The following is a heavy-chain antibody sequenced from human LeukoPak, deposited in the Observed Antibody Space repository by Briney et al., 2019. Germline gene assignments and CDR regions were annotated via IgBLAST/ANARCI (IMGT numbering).Heavy chain of an antibody. CDR2: IYYSGST. J-gene: IGHJ6*03. Sequence: PSETLSLTCTVSGGSISSSSYYWGWIRQPPGKGLEWIGSIYYSGSTYYNPSLKSRVTISVDTSKNQFSLKLSSVTAADTAVYYCARGPAAGRYYYYYYYMDVWGKGTTVTVSS. CDR1: GGSISSSSYY. D-gene: IGHD6-13*01. CDR3: ARGPAAGRYYYYYYYMDV. V-gene: IGHV4-39*07.